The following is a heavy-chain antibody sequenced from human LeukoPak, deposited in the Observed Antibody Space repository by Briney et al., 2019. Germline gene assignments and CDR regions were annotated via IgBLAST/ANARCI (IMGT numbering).Heavy chain of an antibody. D-gene: IGHD2-15*01. V-gene: IGHV3-30*19. Sequence: PGRSLRLSCAASGFTFSSYGMHWVRQAPGKGLEWVAVIWYDGSNKYYADSVKGRFTISRDNSKNTLYLQMNSLRAEDTAVYYCARDQVVVVAATLYYYYGMDVWGQGTTVTVSS. CDR2: IWYDGSNK. J-gene: IGHJ6*02. CDR3: ARDQVVVVAATLYYYYGMDV. CDR1: GFTFSSYG.